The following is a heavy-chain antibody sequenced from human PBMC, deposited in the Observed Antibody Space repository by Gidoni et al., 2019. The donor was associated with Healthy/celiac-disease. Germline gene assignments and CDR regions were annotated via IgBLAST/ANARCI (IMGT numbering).Heavy chain of an antibody. D-gene: IGHD2-2*01. J-gene: IGHJ6*03. V-gene: IGHV3-21*01. CDR1: GFTFSSYS. CDR3: ARASIVVVPALYYMDV. CDR2: ISSSSSYI. Sequence: EVQLVESGGGLVKPGGSLRLSCAASGFTFSSYSMNWVRQAPGKGLEWVSSISSSSSYIYYADSVKGRFTISRDNAKNSLYLQMNSLRAEDTAVYYCARASIVVVPALYYMDVWGKGTTVTVSS.